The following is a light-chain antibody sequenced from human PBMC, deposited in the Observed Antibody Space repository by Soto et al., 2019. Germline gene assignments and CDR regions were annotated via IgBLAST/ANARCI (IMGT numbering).Light chain of an antibody. Sequence: DIQMTQSPSSLPASVGDRVTITCRASQGVTAYLLWYQQKPGKAPNLLIYAASALLSGVPSRFSGSGSGTDFTLTISSLQPEDFATYYCQQSNNSPYTFGQGTKLEIK. CDR2: AAS. J-gene: IGKJ2*01. CDR3: QQSNNSPYT. CDR1: QGVTAY. V-gene: IGKV1-39*01.